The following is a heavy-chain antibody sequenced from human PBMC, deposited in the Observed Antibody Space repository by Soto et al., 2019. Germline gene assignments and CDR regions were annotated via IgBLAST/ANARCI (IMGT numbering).Heavy chain of an antibody. CDR1: GGSISSGGYY. J-gene: IGHJ4*02. CDR3: ARATFYDIFTAYYSLFDY. V-gene: IGHV4-31*03. D-gene: IGHD3-9*01. Sequence: QVQLQESGPGLVKPSQTLSLTCTVSGGSISSGGYYWSWIRQHPGKGLEWIGYISYSGSTYYNPSLRSRVXXXVXXSENQLSLKLSAVTAADTAVYYCARATFYDIFTAYYSLFDYWGQGTLVTVSS. CDR2: ISYSGST.